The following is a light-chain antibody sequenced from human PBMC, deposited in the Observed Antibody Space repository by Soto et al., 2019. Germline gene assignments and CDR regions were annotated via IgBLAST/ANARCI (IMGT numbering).Light chain of an antibody. CDR2: AES. CDR1: QGISNF. J-gene: IGKJ1*01. CDR3: QKYNSAPWT. Sequence: DIQMTQSPSSLSASVGDRVTITCRASQGISNFLAWYQQKQGKVPKLLIYAESTLQSGVPSRFSGRGSGTDFTLTISSLQPEDVATSYCQKYNSAPWTFGQGTKVEIK. V-gene: IGKV1-27*01.